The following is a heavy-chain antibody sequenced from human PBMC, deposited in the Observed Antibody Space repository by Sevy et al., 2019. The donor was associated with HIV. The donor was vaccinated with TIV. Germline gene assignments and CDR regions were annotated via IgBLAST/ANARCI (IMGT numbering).Heavy chain of an antibody. D-gene: IGHD3-3*01. Sequence: GGSLRLSCAASGFTFSSYWRSWVRQAPGKGLEWVANIKQDGNENYNVDSLNGRFTISRDNTKNLRYLQMNSLRAEDTVVDYCASTSDYDGGSGYSYFDSWGQGTLVTVSS. CDR1: GFTFSSYW. CDR2: IKQDGNEN. V-gene: IGHV3-7*01. CDR3: ASTSDYDGGSGYSYFDS. J-gene: IGHJ4*02.